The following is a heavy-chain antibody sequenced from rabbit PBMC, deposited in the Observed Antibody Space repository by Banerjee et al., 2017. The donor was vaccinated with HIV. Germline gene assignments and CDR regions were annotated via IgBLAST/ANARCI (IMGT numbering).Heavy chain of an antibody. J-gene: IGHJ4*01. V-gene: IGHV1S45*01. CDR1: GFSFSNKYV. CDR2: IYTSSSGTT. D-gene: IGHD4-1*01. Sequence: QEQLEESGGDLVKPEGSLTLTCTASGFSFSNKYVMCWVRQAPGKGLEWIGCIYTSSSGTTYYASWAKGRFTISKTSSTTVTLQMTSLTAADTATYLCARDLAGVIGWNFNLWGPGHPGHRL. CDR3: ARDLAGVIGWNFNL.